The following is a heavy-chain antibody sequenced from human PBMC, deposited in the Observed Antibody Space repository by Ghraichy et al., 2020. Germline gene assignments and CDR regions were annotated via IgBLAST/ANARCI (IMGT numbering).Heavy chain of an antibody. CDR1: GGSISSSDYY. CDR3: ARSAPNNWFDP. CDR2: IYYSGDT. J-gene: IGHJ5*02. V-gene: IGHV4-31*03. Sequence: TLSLTCTVSGGSISSSDYYWSWIRQHPGKGLEWIGYIYYSGDTYYNPSLKSRATISVDTSKNQFTLKLTSVTVADTAVYYCARSAPNNWFDPWGQGTLVSVSS.